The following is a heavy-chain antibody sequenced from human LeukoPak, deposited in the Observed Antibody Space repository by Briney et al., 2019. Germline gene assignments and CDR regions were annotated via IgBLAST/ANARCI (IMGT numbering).Heavy chain of an antibody. CDR1: GGSISSSNW. CDR3: ARVTDDSSGYFDY. V-gene: IGHV4-4*02. CDR2: IHHSGST. J-gene: IGHJ4*02. D-gene: IGHD3-22*01. Sequence: PSGTLSLTCAVSGGSISSSNWWSWVRQPPGKGLEWIGEIHHSGSTNYNPSLKSRVTISIDKSKNQFSLKLSSVTAADTAVYYCARVTDDSSGYFDYWGQGTLVTVSS.